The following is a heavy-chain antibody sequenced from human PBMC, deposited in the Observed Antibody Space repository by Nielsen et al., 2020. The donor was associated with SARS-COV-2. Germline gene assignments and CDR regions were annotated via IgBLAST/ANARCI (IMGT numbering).Heavy chain of an antibody. V-gene: IGHV4-59*08. CDR1: GGSMVGYF. J-gene: IGHJ4*02. Sequence: SETLSLTCTVSGGSMVGYFWTWIRQPPGKGLDYIGYIYHNGNTNYNPSLRSRVATSIDKSSLQFSLQLHSVTAADTATYYCARHEQKDAVPVKYWGRGTLVTVSS. CDR3: ARHEQKDAVPVKY. D-gene: IGHD6-13*01. CDR2: IYHNGNT.